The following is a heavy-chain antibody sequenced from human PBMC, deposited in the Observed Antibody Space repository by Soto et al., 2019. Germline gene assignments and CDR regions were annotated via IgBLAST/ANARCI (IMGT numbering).Heavy chain of an antibody. D-gene: IGHD1-20*01. CDR3: AKGPRITPFSWFVS. CDR2: ISVSGFNT. CDR1: GFTFNNYA. J-gene: IGHJ5*01. V-gene: IGHV3-23*01. Sequence: EVQLLESGGGLVQRGGSLRLSCAASGFTFNNYAMSWVRQAPGKGLEWVSGISVSGFNTYYADSVKGRFTISRDNSKNNLYLQMNALSSEDTAVYYCAKGPRITPFSWFVSWGQGTVVTVSS.